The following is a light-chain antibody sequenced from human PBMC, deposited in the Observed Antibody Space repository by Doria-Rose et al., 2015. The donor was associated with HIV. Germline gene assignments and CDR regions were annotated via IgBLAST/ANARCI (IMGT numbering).Light chain of an antibody. Sequence: TQSLSFLSASVGVRVTITCRASQGISRYLAWYQQKPGKAPTLLIFGASTSQSGVPSRFSGSGSGTEFTLTISSLQPEDFATYYCQQFDSFPRTFGQGTKVELK. CDR3: QQFDSFPRT. V-gene: IGKV1-9*01. CDR2: GAS. CDR1: QGISRY. J-gene: IGKJ1*01.